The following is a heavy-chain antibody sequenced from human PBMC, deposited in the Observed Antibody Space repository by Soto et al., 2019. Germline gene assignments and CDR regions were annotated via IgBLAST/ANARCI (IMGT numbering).Heavy chain of an antibody. Sequence: EVQLVESGGGLVQPGGSLKLSCAASGFTLSGFDVHWVRQAAGEGLEWVARIKTKVESYATEYAASVKGRFSISRDDSKNTAYLEMISLKTGDTAVYYCTRRHCSGGGCYSDFDFWGQGSLVTVSS. V-gene: IGHV3-73*01. CDR3: TRRHCSGGGCYSDFDF. CDR2: IKTKVESYAT. J-gene: IGHJ4*02. D-gene: IGHD2-15*01. CDR1: GFTLSGFD.